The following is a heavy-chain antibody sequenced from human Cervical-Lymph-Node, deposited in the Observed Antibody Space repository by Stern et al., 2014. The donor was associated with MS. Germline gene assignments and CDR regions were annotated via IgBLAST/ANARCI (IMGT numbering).Heavy chain of an antibody. CDR2: IYYSGST. D-gene: IGHD6-13*01. V-gene: IGHV4-31*01. CDR1: GGSISSGGYY. CDR3: ARGAAAGDYYYYGMDV. J-gene: IGHJ6*02. Sequence: QVQLQESGPGLVKPSQTLSLTCTVSGGSISSGGYYWSWIRQHPGKGLEWIGYIYYSGSTYYNPSLKSLVTISVDTSNNQFSLKLSSVTAADTAVYYCARGAAAGDYYYYGMDVWGQGTTVTVSS.